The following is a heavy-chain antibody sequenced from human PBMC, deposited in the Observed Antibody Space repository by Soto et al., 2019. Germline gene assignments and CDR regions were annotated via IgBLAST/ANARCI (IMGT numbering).Heavy chain of an antibody. J-gene: IGHJ6*02. V-gene: IGHV1-18*01. CDR2: ISAYNGNT. D-gene: IGHD3-22*01. Sequence: QVQLVQSGAEVKKPGASVKVSCKASGYTFTSYGISWVRQAPGQGLEWMGWISAYNGNTNYAQKLQGRVTMTTDTSRSTAYMELRSLRSDDTAVYYCARDGEQRYYDSSGYYYYYYGMDVWGQGTTVTVSS. CDR1: GYTFTSYG. CDR3: ARDGEQRYYDSSGYYYYYYGMDV.